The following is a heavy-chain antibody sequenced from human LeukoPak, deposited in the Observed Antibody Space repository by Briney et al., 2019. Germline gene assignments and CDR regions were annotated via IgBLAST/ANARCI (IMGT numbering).Heavy chain of an antibody. D-gene: IGHD4-17*01. V-gene: IGHV1-2*02. CDR2: INPNSGGT. CDR1: GYTFTGYY. J-gene: IGHJ4*02. CDR3: ACSVTTQFQGDY. Sequence: ASVKVSCKASGYTFTGYYLHWVRRAPGQGLDWMGWINPNSGGTNYAQKFQGRVTMTRDTSISTAYMELSSLRSDDTAVYYCACSVTTQFQGDYWGQGTLVTVSS.